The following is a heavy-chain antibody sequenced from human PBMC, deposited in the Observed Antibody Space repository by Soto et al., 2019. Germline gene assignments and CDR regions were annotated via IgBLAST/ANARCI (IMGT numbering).Heavy chain of an antibody. CDR3: ARDGTGTAGWFDP. D-gene: IGHD1-1*01. V-gene: IGHV4-4*07. CDR1: GGSISSYY. Sequence: SETLSLTCTVSGGSISSYYWSWIRQPAGKGLEWIGRIYTTGSTIYNPSLKSRITMSVDTSKNQFSLKVSTVTAADTAVYYCARDGTGTAGWFDPWGQGTLVTVSS. J-gene: IGHJ5*02. CDR2: IYTTGST.